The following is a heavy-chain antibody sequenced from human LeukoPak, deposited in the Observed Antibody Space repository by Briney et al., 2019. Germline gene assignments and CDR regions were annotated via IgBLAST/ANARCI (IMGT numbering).Heavy chain of an antibody. CDR3: ARGAEDIVLSDYYGMDV. CDR2: ISADNGNT. D-gene: IGHD2-8*02. Sequence: ASVKVSCKASGYTLAYYGISWVRQAPGQGLEWMGWISADNGNTNYAQKLQGSVTMTTDTSTSTAYMELRSLRSDDTAVYYCARGAEDIVLSDYYGMDVWGQGTTVTVSS. J-gene: IGHJ6*02. V-gene: IGHV1-18*01. CDR1: GYTLAYYG.